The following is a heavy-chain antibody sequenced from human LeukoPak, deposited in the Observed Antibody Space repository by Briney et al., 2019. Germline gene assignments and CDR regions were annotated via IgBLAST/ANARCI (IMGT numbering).Heavy chain of an antibody. D-gene: IGHD3-10*01. Sequence: TSSETLSLTCTVSGGSVSGYYWSWIRQPPGKGLEWIGYIFYSGSTNYNPSLKSRVTISVDTSKNQFSLKLSSVTAADTAVYYCARQTYYYGSGSPLFDYWGQGTLVTVSS. V-gene: IGHV4-59*08. J-gene: IGHJ4*02. CDR1: GGSVSGYY. CDR2: IFYSGST. CDR3: ARQTYYYGSGSPLFDY.